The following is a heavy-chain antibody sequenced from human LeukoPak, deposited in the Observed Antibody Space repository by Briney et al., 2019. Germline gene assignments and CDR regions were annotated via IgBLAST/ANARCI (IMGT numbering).Heavy chain of an antibody. V-gene: IGHV1-2*02. J-gene: IGHJ6*03. CDR1: EYTFTSYY. CDR2: INPNSGGT. CDR3: ARGVTARGFYYYLDV. Sequence: ASVKVSRKASEYTFTSYYMHWVRQAPGQALEWMGWINPNSGGTRYAQKFQGRVTMTRDTSSSTAYMELSRLRSDDTAVYYCARGVTARGFYYYLDVWGKGTRVTISS. D-gene: IGHD2-21*02.